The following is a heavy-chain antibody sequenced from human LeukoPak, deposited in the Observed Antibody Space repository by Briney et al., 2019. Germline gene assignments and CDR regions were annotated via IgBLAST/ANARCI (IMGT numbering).Heavy chain of an antibody. V-gene: IGHV3-23*01. D-gene: IGHD3-22*01. CDR3: AKDGRGSGYFPDY. J-gene: IGHJ4*02. CDR1: GFTFSSYA. CDR2: ISPRGDIT. Sequence: GGSLRLSCAASGFTFSSYAMSWVRQAPGKGLEWVSGISPRGDITYYADSVKGRFTISRDNSKNTLYLQMNSLRPEDSAVHYCAKDGRGSGYFPDYWGQGTLVTVSS.